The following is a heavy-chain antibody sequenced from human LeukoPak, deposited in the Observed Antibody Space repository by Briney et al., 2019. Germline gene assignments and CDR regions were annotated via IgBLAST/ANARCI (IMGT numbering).Heavy chain of an antibody. V-gene: IGHV3-43*01. Sequence: GGSLRLSCAASGFTFDDYTMHWVRQAPGKGLEWVSLISWDGGSTYYADSVKGRFTISRDNSKNTLYLQMNSLRAEDTAVYYCARARITMVRGVIISYYYYYMDVWGKGTTVTISS. CDR3: ARARITMVRGVIISYYYYYMDV. D-gene: IGHD3-10*01. J-gene: IGHJ6*03. CDR2: ISWDGGST. CDR1: GFTFDDYT.